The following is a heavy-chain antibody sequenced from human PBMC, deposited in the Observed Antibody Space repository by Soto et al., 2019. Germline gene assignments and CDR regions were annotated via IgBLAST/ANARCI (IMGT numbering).Heavy chain of an antibody. Sequence: EVQLLESGGGLVQPGGSLRLSCAASGFTFTNYAMSWVRQAPGKGLEWVSAISGSGSSTYYADSVKGRFTSSRDNSENTLFLQMNSLRAEDTAVYYCAYFTALNYYYGMDVWGQGTTVTVSS. V-gene: IGHV3-23*01. CDR1: GFTFTNYA. CDR2: ISGSGSST. D-gene: IGHD1-26*01. CDR3: AYFTALNYYYGMDV. J-gene: IGHJ6*02.